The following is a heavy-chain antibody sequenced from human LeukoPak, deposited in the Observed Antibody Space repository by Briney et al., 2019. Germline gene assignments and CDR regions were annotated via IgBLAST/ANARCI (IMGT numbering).Heavy chain of an antibody. Sequence: SVKVSCKASGGTFSSYAISWMRQAPGQGLEWMGRIIPIFGIANYAQKFQGRVTITADKSTSTAYMELSSLRSEDTAVYYCARDLTMVRGVPDGFDYWGQGTLVTVSS. J-gene: IGHJ4*02. CDR2: IIPIFGIA. D-gene: IGHD3-10*01. V-gene: IGHV1-69*04. CDR3: ARDLTMVRGVPDGFDY. CDR1: GGTFSSYA.